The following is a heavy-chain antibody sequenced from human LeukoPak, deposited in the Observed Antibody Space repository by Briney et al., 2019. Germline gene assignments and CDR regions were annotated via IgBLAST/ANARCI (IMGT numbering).Heavy chain of an antibody. CDR3: AREKMMVSARPFAFDL. CDR1: GFTFSDYY. V-gene: IGHV3-11*01. J-gene: IGHJ5*02. D-gene: IGHD2-8*01. CDR2: ISTSGRTV. Sequence: MTGGSLRLSCAASGFTFSDYYINWIRQAPGKGLEWISYISTSGRTVDYADSVKGRFTISRDNAKNSLYLQMNGLRAEDTAVYYCAREKMMVSARPFAFDLWGQGTLVTVSS.